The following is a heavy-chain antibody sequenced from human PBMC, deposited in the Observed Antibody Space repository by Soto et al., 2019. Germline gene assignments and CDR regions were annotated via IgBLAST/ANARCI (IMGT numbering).Heavy chain of an antibody. CDR3: ARVGARHFSLNRWFDP. CDR1: GGSFSGYY. CDR2: INHSGST. D-gene: IGHD3-3*02. J-gene: IGHJ5*02. Sequence: PSATLSLTCAVYGGSFSGYYWSWIRQPPGKGLEWIGEINHSGSTNYNPSLKSRVTISVDTSKNQFSPKLSSVTAADTAVYYCARVGARHFSLNRWFDPWGQGTLVTVS. V-gene: IGHV4-34*01.